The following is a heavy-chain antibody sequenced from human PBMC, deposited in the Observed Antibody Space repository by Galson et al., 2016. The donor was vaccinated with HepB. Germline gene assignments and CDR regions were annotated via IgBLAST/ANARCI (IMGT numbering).Heavy chain of an antibody. D-gene: IGHD3/OR15-3a*01. CDR2: ISGTGDKT. CDR3: ENIRGL. CDR1: GFKFRPYA. Sequence: SLRLSCAASGFKFRPYAMNWVRQAPGKGLECVSGISGTGDKTHYADSVKGRFTISRDNAKNTLYLQMKSLTVDDTAVYYCENIRGLGDQGTLVTVSS. J-gene: IGHJ4*02. V-gene: IGHV3-23*01.